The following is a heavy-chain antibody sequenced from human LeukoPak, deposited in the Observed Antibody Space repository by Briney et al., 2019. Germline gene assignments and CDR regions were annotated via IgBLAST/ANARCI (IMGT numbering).Heavy chain of an antibody. V-gene: IGHV3-30*02. J-gene: IGHJ4*02. Sequence: GGSLRLSCAASGFTFSSYGMHWVRQAPGKGLEWVAFIRYDGSNKYYADSVKGRFTISRDNSKNTLYLQMNSLRAEDTAVYYCARDVNYYDSSGYHQGGYYFDYWGQGTLVTVSS. CDR2: IRYDGSNK. D-gene: IGHD3-22*01. CDR1: GFTFSSYG. CDR3: ARDVNYYDSSGYHQGGYYFDY.